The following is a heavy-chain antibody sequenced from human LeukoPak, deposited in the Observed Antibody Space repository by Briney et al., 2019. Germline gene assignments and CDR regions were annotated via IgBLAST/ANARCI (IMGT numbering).Heavy chain of an antibody. CDR2: INHSGST. CDR1: GGSFSGYY. D-gene: IGHD3-10*01. Sequence: PSETLSLTCAVYGGSFSGYYWSWNRQPPRGGLEWNGEINHSGSTNYNPSLKSRVTISVDTSKNQFSLKLSSVTAADTAVYYCARGPVGESLGRDAFDIWGQGTMVTVSS. J-gene: IGHJ3*02. V-gene: IGHV4-34*01. CDR3: ARGPVGESLGRDAFDI.